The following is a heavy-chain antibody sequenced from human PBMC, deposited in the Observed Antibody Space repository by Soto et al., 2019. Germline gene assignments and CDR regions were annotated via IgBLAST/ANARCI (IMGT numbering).Heavy chain of an antibody. J-gene: IGHJ6*02. V-gene: IGHV1-46*01. CDR3: ARDSDGRYDFWSGYYPYYYGMDV. Sequence: AASVKVSCKASGYTFTSYYMHWVRQAPGQGLEWMGIINPSGGSTSYAQKFQGRVTMTRDTSTSTVYMELSSLRSEDTAVYYCARDSDGRYDFWSGYYPYYYGMDVWGQGTTVTVSS. CDR2: INPSGGST. CDR1: GYTFTSYY. D-gene: IGHD3-3*01.